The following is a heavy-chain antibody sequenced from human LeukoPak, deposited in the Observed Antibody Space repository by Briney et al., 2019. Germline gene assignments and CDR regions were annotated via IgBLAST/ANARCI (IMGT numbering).Heavy chain of an antibody. J-gene: IGHJ3*02. CDR1: GGSISSSSYY. V-gene: IGHV4-39*01. Sequence: PETLSLTCTVSGGSISSSSYYWGWIRQPPGKGLEWIGSIFYSGSTYYNPSLKSRVTISVDTSKDQLSLKVSSVTAADTAVYYCARKWERRSFDIWGQGTMVTVSS. CDR2: IFYSGST. CDR3: ARKWERRSFDI. D-gene: IGHD1-26*01.